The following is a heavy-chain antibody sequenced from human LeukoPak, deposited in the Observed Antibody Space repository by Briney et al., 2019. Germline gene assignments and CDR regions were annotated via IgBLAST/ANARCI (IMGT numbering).Heavy chain of an antibody. J-gene: IGHJ5*02. D-gene: IGHD5-24*01. V-gene: IGHV3-48*04. CDR1: GFTFSSYS. Sequence: GGSVRLSCAASGFTFSSYSMNWVRQAPGKGLEWVSYISSSSSTIYYADSVKGRFTISRDNAENSLYLQMNSLRAEDTAVYYCARGDGYNSYDPWGQGTLVTVSS. CDR3: ARGDGYNSYDP. CDR2: ISSSSSTI.